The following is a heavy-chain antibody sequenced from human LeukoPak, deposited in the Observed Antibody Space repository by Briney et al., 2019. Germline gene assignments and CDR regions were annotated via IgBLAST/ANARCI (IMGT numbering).Heavy chain of an antibody. Sequence: PGRSLRLSCAASGFTFSSYGMHWVRQAPGKGLEWVAVTSYDGTVKYYADSVKGRFTISRDYAENTLYLQMNSLRVEDTAVYYCAKVASSSWAFHYFDYWGQGTLVTVSS. CDR2: TSYDGTVK. CDR3: AKVASSSWAFHYFDY. V-gene: IGHV3-30*18. J-gene: IGHJ4*02. D-gene: IGHD6-13*01. CDR1: GFTFSSYG.